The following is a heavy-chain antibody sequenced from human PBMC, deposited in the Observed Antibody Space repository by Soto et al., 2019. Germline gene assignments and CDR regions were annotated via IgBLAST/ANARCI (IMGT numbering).Heavy chain of an antibody. Sequence: QVQLVQSGAEEKKPGASVKVSCKASGYTFTSYGISWVRQAPGQGLEWMGWISPYNGNTKYAQKIQGRVTMTTDTSTSTAYMDLRSLRSDDTAVYYCARGWAATLAAAGHDYWGQGTLVTVSS. D-gene: IGHD6-13*01. J-gene: IGHJ4*02. CDR2: ISPYNGNT. CDR3: ARGWAATLAAAGHDY. V-gene: IGHV1-18*01. CDR1: GYTFTSYG.